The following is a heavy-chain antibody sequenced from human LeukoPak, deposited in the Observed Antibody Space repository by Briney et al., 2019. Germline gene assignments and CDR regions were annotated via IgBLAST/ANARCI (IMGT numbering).Heavy chain of an antibody. J-gene: IGHJ4*02. CDR3: AKPGCSSTSCQDFDY. CDR2: ISGSGST. D-gene: IGHD2-2*01. CDR1: GFTFSSYA. V-gene: IGHV3-23*01. Sequence: PGGSLRLSCAASGFTFSSYAMSWVRQAPGKGLEWVSAISGSGSTYYADSVKGRFTISRDNSKNTLYLQMNSLRAEDTAVYYCAKPGCSSTSCQDFDYWGQGTLITVSS.